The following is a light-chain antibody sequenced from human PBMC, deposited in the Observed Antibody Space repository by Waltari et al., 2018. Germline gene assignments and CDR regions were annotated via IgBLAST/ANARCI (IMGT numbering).Light chain of an antibody. CDR1: SSDVGSYNL. CDR2: EGS. Sequence: QSALTQSASVSGSPGQSITISCTGTSSDVGSYNLVSWFQQHPGKAPKLMIYEGSKRPLGVSNRFSGSKSGNTASLTISGLQAEDEADYYCCSYAGGSAPYVFGTGTKVTVL. V-gene: IGLV2-23*01. CDR3: CSYAGGSAPYV. J-gene: IGLJ1*01.